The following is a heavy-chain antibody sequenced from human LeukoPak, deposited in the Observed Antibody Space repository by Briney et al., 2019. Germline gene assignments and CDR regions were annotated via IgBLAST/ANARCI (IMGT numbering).Heavy chain of an antibody. V-gene: IGHV3-30*18. D-gene: IGHD3-10*01. J-gene: IGHJ5*02. CDR1: GFTFSSYG. CDR3: AKDPYGSGYNWFDP. Sequence: PGRSLRLFCAASGFTFSSYGMHWVRQAPGKGLEWVAVISYDGSNKYYADSVKGRFTISRDNSKNTLYLQMNSLRAEDTAVYYCAKDPYGSGYNWFDPWGQGTLVTVSS. CDR2: ISYDGSNK.